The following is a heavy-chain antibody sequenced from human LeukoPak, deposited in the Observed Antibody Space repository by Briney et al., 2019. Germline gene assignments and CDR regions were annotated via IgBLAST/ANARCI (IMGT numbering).Heavy chain of an antibody. Sequence: SETLSLTCAVYGGSFSGYYWSWIRQPPGKGLEWIGEINHSGSTNYNPSLKSRVTISVDTSKNQFSLKLSSVTAADTAVYYCARSADAFDIWGQGTMVTVSS. V-gene: IGHV4-34*01. CDR2: INHSGST. J-gene: IGHJ3*02. CDR1: GGSFSGYY. CDR3: ARSADAFDI.